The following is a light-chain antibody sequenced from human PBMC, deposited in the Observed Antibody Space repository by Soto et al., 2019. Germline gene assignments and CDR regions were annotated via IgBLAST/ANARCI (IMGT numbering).Light chain of an antibody. CDR2: EVT. Sequence: QFALTQPASVSGSPGQSITISCTGTSGDIGSYNRVSWYQQHPGKAPKLIIYEVTDRPSGVSNRFSGSKSGNTASLTISGLQAEDEAESYCSSYTISSALQVFGTGTKVTVL. CDR3: SSYTISSALQV. J-gene: IGLJ1*01. V-gene: IGLV2-14*01. CDR1: SGDIGSYNR.